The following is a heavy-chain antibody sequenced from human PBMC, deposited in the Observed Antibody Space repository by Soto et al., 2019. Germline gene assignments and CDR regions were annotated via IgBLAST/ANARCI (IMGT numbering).Heavy chain of an antibody. Sequence: QVQLVQSGAEVKKPGSSVKFSCKASGGTFSSYAISWVRQAPGQGLEWMGGIIPIFGTANYAQKFQRRVTITADQSTSTAYMELSSLRSEDTAVYYCARSKPYYYDSSGCPPVSYYYYGMDAWGQGTTVTVSS. CDR2: IIPIFGTA. J-gene: IGHJ6*02. V-gene: IGHV1-69*01. CDR1: GGTFSSYA. CDR3: ARSKPYYYDSSGCPPVSYYYYGMDA. D-gene: IGHD3-22*01.